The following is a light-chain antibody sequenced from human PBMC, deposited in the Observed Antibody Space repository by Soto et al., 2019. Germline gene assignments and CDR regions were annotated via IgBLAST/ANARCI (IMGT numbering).Light chain of an antibody. V-gene: IGKV1-9*01. CDR1: QGISSY. CDR2: AAS. Sequence: DIQLTQSPSFLSASVGDRVTITCRASQGISSYLAWIQQKPGKAPKVLIYAASTLQSGVPSRFSGSGSGTEFTLTINSLQPEDFATYYCQQLNTYPWTFGQGTKVDI. J-gene: IGKJ1*01. CDR3: QQLNTYPWT.